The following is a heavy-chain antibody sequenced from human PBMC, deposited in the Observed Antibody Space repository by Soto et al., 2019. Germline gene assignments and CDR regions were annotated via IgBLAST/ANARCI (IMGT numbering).Heavy chain of an antibody. J-gene: IGHJ4*02. CDR2: INEDGSDT. CDR3: VGAHFDY. D-gene: IGHD1-26*01. V-gene: IGHV3-7*01. Sequence: EVLMVESGGDLVQPGGSLRLSCSGSGFTVSSYWMNWVRQTPGKGLEWVANINEDGSDTYYMDSVKGRFTISRDIAKNSLYLQMNSLRAEDTAVYFCVGAHFDYWGQGTLVIVSS. CDR1: GFTVSSYW.